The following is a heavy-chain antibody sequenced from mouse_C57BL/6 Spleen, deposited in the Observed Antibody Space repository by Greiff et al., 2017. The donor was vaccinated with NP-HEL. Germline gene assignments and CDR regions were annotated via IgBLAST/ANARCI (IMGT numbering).Heavy chain of an antibody. CDR1: GYTFTDYY. D-gene: IGHD2-5*01. CDR2: INPYNGGT. Sequence: EVKLQESGPVLVKPGASVKMSCKASGYTFTDYYMNWVKQSHGKSLEWIGVINPYNGGTSYNQKFKGKATLTVDKSTSTAYMELNSLTSEDSAVYYCARGGPTIATPAYWGQGTLVTVSA. CDR3: ARGGPTIATPAY. J-gene: IGHJ3*01. V-gene: IGHV1-19*01.